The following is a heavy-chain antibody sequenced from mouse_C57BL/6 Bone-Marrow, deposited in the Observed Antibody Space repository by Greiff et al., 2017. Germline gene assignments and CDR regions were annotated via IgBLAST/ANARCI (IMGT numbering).Heavy chain of an antibody. Sequence: EVKLMESGPGLVKPSQSLSLTCSVTGYSITSGYYWNWIRQFPGNKLEWMGYISYDGSNNYNPSLKNRISITRDTSKNQFFLKLNSVTTEDTATYYCARVDYGNRFAYWGQGTLVTVSA. J-gene: IGHJ3*01. CDR3: ARVDYGNRFAY. D-gene: IGHD1-1*01. CDR2: ISYDGSN. V-gene: IGHV3-6*01. CDR1: GYSITSGYY.